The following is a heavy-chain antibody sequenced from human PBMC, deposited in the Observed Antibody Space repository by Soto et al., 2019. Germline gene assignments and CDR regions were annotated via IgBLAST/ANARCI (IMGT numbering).Heavy chain of an antibody. Sequence: QVQLVQSGAEVKKPGASVKVSCKASGYTLTRYCIHWVRQAPGQGLEWMGIINPNSGSTSYAQKFQDRVTMTGDTSTSTVYMELSSLRSEDTAVYYCARDIVVAPTARGWFDSWGQGTLVTVSS. D-gene: IGHD2-2*01. CDR1: GYTLTRYC. CDR2: INPNSGST. V-gene: IGHV1-46*01. J-gene: IGHJ5*01. CDR3: ARDIVVAPTARGWFDS.